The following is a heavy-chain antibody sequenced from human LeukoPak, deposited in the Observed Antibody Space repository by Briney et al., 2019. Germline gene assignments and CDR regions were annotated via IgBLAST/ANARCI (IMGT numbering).Heavy chain of an antibody. Sequence: SETLSLTCAVYGGSFSGYYWSWIRQPPGKGLEWIGEINHSGSTNYNPSLKSRVTISVDTSKNQFSLKLSSVTAADTAVYYCARFPRHVSGGARWGQGTLVTVSS. D-gene: IGHD1-26*01. CDR3: ARFPRHVSGGAR. J-gene: IGHJ4*02. V-gene: IGHV4-34*01. CDR2: INHSGST. CDR1: GGSFSGYY.